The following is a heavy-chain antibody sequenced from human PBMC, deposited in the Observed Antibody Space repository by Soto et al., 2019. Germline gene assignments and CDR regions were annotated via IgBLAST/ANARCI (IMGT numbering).Heavy chain of an antibody. CDR2: VDYGGIT. D-gene: IGHD1-1*01. J-gene: IGHJ6*02. V-gene: IGHV4-31*01. CDR3: ARDSNWNYGMVV. Sequence: LPGKVLEWMGYVDYGGITSYDPSLKSQVTISVDTSKNQFSLKLSSVTAADTALYYCARDSNWNYGMVVWSQGNTVTVSS.